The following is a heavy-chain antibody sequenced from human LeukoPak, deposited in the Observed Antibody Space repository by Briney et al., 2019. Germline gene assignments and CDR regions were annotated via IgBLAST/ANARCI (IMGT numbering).Heavy chain of an antibody. CDR3: ARDTYDSSGYYYEYYGMDV. CDR2: ISAYNGNT. CDR1: GHTFTSYG. J-gene: IGHJ6*02. Sequence: ASVKVSCKASGHTFTSYGISWVRQAPGQGLEWMGWISAYNGNTNYAQKLQGRVTMTTDTSTSTAYMELRSLRSDDTAVYYCARDTYDSSGYYYEYYGMDVWGQGTTVTVSS. V-gene: IGHV1-18*01. D-gene: IGHD3-22*01.